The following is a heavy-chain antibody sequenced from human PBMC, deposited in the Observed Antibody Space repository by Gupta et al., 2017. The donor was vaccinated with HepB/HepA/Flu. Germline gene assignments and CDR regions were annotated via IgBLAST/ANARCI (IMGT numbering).Heavy chain of an antibody. CDR3: GRWGPMYYYMDV. Sequence: QVQLVQSGAEVKSPGASVKVSCKASGYTFTSYGFTWVRQAPGQGLEWVGWISAYKGRTDYAQRLQGRVTLTTDTATNTAYMDLRSLRSDDTAVYYCGRWGPMYYYMDVWGKGTTVTVS. CDR1: GYTFTSYG. CDR2: ISAYKGRT. D-gene: IGHD2-2*01. J-gene: IGHJ6*03. V-gene: IGHV1-18*01.